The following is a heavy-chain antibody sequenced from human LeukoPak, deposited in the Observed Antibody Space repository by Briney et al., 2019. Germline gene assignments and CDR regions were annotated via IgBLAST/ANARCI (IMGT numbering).Heavy chain of an antibody. CDR2: INPNSGGT. CDR3: ARVRTRVTMIVVVIDY. J-gene: IGHJ4*02. Sequence: ASVKVSCKASGYTFTGYYMHWVRQAPGQGLEWMGRINPNSGGTNYAQKLQGRVTMTTDTSTSTAYMELRSLRSDDTAVYYCARVRTRVTMIVVVIDYCGQGTLVTVSS. D-gene: IGHD3-22*01. V-gene: IGHV1-2*06. CDR1: GYTFTGYY.